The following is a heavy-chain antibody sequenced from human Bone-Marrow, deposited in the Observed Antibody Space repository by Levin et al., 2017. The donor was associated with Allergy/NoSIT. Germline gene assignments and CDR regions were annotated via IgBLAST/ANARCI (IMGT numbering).Heavy chain of an antibody. V-gene: IGHV1-3*01. CDR2: INAGNGNT. J-gene: IGHJ5*02. CDR1: GYTFTSYA. D-gene: IGHD1-1*01. Sequence: ASVKVSCKASGYTFTSYAMHWVRQAPGQRLEWMGWINAGNGNTKYSQKFQGRVTITRDTSASTAYMELSSLRSEDTAVYYCARARSVVTTGTTGWFDPWGQGTLVTVSS. CDR3: ARARSVVTTGTTGWFDP.